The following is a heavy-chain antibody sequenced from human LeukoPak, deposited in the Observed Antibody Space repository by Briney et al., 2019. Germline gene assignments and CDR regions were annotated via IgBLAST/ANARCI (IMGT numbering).Heavy chain of an antibody. CDR2: ISSSGSTI. Sequence: SGGSLRLSCAASGFTFSSYEMNWVRQAPGKGLEWVSYISSSGSTIYYADSVKGRFTISRDNAKNSLYLQMNSLRAEDTAVYYCARGSFLITFGGFIGWGQGTLVTVSS. J-gene: IGHJ4*02. D-gene: IGHD3-16*02. CDR3: ARGSFLITFGGFIG. V-gene: IGHV3-48*03. CDR1: GFTFSSYE.